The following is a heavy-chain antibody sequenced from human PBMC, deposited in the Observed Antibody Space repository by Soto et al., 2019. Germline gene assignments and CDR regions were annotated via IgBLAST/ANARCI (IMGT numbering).Heavy chain of an antibody. Sequence: EGSLRLSCAASGFTFSSYGMHWVRQAPGKGLEWVAVIWYDGSNKYYADSVKGRFTISRDNSKNTLYLQMNSLRAEDTAVYYCARDPSEKGELPFYYFDYWGQGTLVTV. V-gene: IGHV3-33*01. CDR1: GFTFSSYG. CDR3: ARDPSEKGELPFYYFDY. D-gene: IGHD3-16*02. CDR2: IWYDGSNK. J-gene: IGHJ4*02.